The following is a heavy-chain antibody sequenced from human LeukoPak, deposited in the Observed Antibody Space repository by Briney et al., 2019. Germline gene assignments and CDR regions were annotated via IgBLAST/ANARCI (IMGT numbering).Heavy chain of an antibody. J-gene: IGHJ4*02. CDR3: AKAESGYGDY. CDR1: GFPFNDYG. V-gene: IGHV3-33*06. CDR2: IWFDGSEK. D-gene: IGHD3-3*01. Sequence: PGGSLRLSCAASGFPFNDYGMHWVRQAPGKGLEWVAVIWFDGSEKYYADSVKGRFTISRDNSKNTLYLQMDSLRAEDTAVYYCAKAESGYGDYWGQGTLVTVSS.